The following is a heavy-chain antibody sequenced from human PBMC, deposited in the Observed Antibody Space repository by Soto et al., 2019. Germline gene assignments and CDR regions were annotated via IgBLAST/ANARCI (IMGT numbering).Heavy chain of an antibody. J-gene: IGHJ4*02. CDR2: TRDKANSYTT. CDR1: GFIVSDHY. D-gene: IGHD5-18*01. CDR3: TRTLSGAARAMAY. Sequence: EVQVVESGGGLVQPGGSLRLSCAASGFIVSDHYMDWVRQAPGKGLEWVGRTRDKANSYTTEYTAPVKGRFTISRDDSKNSLYLQMNSLKTEDTAIYYCTRTLSGAARAMAYWGQGALVTVSS. V-gene: IGHV3-72*01.